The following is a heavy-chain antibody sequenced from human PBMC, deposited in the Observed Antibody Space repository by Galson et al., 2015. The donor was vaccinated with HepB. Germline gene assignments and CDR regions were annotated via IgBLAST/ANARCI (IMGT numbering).Heavy chain of an antibody. D-gene: IGHD1-14*01. CDR3: ARSPSPEDPPGQI. Sequence: SETLSLTCAVYGGSFSGYYWSWIRQPPGKGLEWIGEINHSGSTNYNPSLKSRVTISVDTSKNQFSLKLSSVTAADTAVYYCARSPSPEDPPGQIWGQGTMVTVSS. J-gene: IGHJ3*02. CDR2: INHSGST. V-gene: IGHV4-34*01. CDR1: GGSFSGYY.